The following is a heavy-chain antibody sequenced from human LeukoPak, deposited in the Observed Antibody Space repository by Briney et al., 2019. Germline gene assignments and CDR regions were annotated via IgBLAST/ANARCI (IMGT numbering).Heavy chain of an antibody. CDR3: AREGGVAVALNAFDI. V-gene: IGHV3-30*04. D-gene: IGHD6-19*01. J-gene: IGHJ3*02. CDR2: ISSDGSNK. Sequence: PGGSLRLSCAASGFTFSSYVMHWVRQAPGRGLEWVAVISSDGSNKYYADSVKGRFTISRDNSKNTLYLQMNSLRAEDTAVYYCAREGGVAVALNAFDIWGQGTMVTVSS. CDR1: GFTFSSYV.